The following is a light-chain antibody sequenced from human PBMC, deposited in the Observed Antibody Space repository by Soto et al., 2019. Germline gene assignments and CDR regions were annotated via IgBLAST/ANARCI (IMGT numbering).Light chain of an antibody. CDR1: QSVSSSY. CDR3: QDYGSSRT. J-gene: IGKJ1*01. CDR2: GAS. V-gene: IGKV3-20*01. Sequence: EVVLTQSPGTLSLSPGERATLSCRASQSVSSSYLAWYQQRPGQAPRLLIYGASNRATGIPDRFSGSGSGTDFTLTISRLEPEYFAVYYCQDYGSSRTFGEGTKV.